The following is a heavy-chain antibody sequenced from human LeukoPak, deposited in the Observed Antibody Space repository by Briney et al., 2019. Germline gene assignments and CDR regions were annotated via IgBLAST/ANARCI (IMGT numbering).Heavy chain of an antibody. D-gene: IGHD6-19*01. Sequence: GGSLRLSCAASGFTFSSYSMNWVRQAPGEGLEWVSYISSSSSTIYYADSVKGRFTISRDNSKNTLYLQMNSLRAEDTAVYFCAKDARRSSGWWFFDHWGQGTLVTVSS. CDR1: GFTFSSYS. CDR3: AKDARRSSGWWFFDH. J-gene: IGHJ4*02. V-gene: IGHV3-48*01. CDR2: ISSSSSTI.